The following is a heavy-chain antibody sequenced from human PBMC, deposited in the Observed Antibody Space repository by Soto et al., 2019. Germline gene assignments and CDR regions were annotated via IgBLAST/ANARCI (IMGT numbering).Heavy chain of an antibody. Sequence: ASVKVSCKASGYTFTSYGISWVRQAPGQGLEWMGWISAYNGNTNYAQKLQGRVTMTTDTSTSTAYMELRSLRSDDTAVYYCARSIMITFGGVIESPLYYFDYWGQGTLVTVS. D-gene: IGHD3-16*02. CDR3: ARSIMITFGGVIESPLYYFDY. J-gene: IGHJ4*02. CDR2: ISAYNGNT. CDR1: GYTFTSYG. V-gene: IGHV1-18*01.